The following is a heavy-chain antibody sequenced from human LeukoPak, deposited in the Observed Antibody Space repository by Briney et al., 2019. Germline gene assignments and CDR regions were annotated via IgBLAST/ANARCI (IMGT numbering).Heavy chain of an antibody. CDR3: ARDLCSGGSCYALVWFDP. V-gene: IGHV1-18*04. CDR2: ISAYNGNT. Sequence: GAAVKVSCQASGYIFTGYGISWVRQAPGQGLEWMGWISAYNGNTNYAQKLQGRVIMTTNTSTGTAYMEQRSLRSAATAVYYCARDLCSGGSCYALVWFDPWGQGTLVTVSS. J-gene: IGHJ5*02. D-gene: IGHD2-15*01. CDR1: GYIFTGYG.